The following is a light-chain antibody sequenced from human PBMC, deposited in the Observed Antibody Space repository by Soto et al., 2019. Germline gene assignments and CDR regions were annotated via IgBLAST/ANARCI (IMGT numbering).Light chain of an antibody. CDR1: QSVSSN. Sequence: EIVMTQSPATLSVSPGERASLSCGASQSVSSNLAWYQQKPGQAPRLLIYGASTRATGIPARFSGSGSETEFTLTISSLQSEDFAVYYCQQYNNWPWTFGQGTKWIS. J-gene: IGKJ1*01. V-gene: IGKV3-15*01. CDR3: QQYNNWPWT. CDR2: GAS.